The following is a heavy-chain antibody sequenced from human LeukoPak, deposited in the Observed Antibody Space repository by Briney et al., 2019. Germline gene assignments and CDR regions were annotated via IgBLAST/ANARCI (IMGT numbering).Heavy chain of an antibody. J-gene: IGHJ4*02. Sequence: GGSLRLSCAASGFTFSDYAMSWVRQAPEKGLEWVSAISGSGDATKYADSVKGRFTISRDNSKNTLYLQMNSLRAEDTAVYYCSSGYRYWGQGTLVTVSS. CDR1: GFTFSDYA. CDR2: ISGSGDAT. V-gene: IGHV3-23*01. CDR3: SSGYRY. D-gene: IGHD3-10*01.